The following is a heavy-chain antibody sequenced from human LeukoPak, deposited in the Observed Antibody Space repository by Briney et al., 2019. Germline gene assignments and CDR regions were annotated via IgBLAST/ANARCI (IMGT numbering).Heavy chain of an antibody. CDR3: ARPSYDSSGYEGAFDI. D-gene: IGHD3-22*01. Sequence: ASVKVSCKASGYTFTSYGISWVRQAPGQGLEWMEWISAYNGNTNYAQKLQGRVTMTTDTSTSTAYMELRSLRSDDTAVYYCARPSYDSSGYEGAFDIWGQGTMVTVSS. V-gene: IGHV1-18*01. CDR2: ISAYNGNT. J-gene: IGHJ3*02. CDR1: GYTFTSYG.